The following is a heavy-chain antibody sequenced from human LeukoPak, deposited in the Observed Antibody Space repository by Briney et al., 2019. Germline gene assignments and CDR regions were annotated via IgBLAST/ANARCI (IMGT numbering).Heavy chain of an antibody. V-gene: IGHV4-34*01. CDR3: ARLYDFWSGYWDYYGMDV. D-gene: IGHD3-3*01. CDR2: INHSGST. J-gene: IGHJ6*02. CDR1: GGSFSGYY. Sequence: SETLSLTCAVHGGSFSGYYWSWIRQPPGKGLEWIGEINHSGSTNYNPSLKSRVTISVDTSKNQFSLKLSSVTAADTAVYYCARLYDFWSGYWDYYGMDVWGQGTTVTVSS.